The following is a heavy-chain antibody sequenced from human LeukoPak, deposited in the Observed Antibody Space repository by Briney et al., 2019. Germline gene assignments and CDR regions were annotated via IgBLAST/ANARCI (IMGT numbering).Heavy chain of an antibody. V-gene: IGHV4-30-4*01. J-gene: IGHJ5*02. CDR1: GGSISSGDYY. CDR2: IYYSGST. CDR3: AGTYYYDSSGYPGAWFDP. Sequence: SETLSLTCTVSGGSISSGDYYWSWIRQPPGKGLEWIGYIYYSGSTYYNPSLKSRVTISVDTSKNQFSLKLSSVTAADTAVYYCAGTYYYDSSGYPGAWFDPWGQGTLVTVSS. D-gene: IGHD3-22*01.